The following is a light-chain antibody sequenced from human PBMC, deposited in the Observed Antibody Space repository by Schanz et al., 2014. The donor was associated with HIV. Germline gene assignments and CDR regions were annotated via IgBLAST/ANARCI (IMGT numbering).Light chain of an antibody. CDR2: EVS. CDR3: ATWDDSLNGYV. V-gene: IGLV2-8*01. J-gene: IGLJ1*01. Sequence: QSALTQPPSASGSPGQSVTISCTGTSSDVGGYNYLSWYQQHPGKAPKLMIYEVSKRPSGVPDRFSGSKSGTSASLAISGLQSEDEADYYCATWDDSLNGYVFGPGT. CDR1: SSDVGGYNY.